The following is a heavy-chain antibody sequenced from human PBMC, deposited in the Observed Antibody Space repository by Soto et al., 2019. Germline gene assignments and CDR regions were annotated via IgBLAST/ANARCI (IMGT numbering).Heavy chain of an antibody. CDR2: INWNSGSI. Sequence: EVQLVESGGGLIQPGRSLRLSCAASGFTFDDYAMHWVRQVPGKGLEWVSGINWNSGSIGYGDSVKGRFAISRDNAKNSLHLQINSLSAEETAFYYCVKDESINWYSGHFRHWGQGTLVTVSS. CDR1: GFTFDDYA. CDR3: VKDESINWYSGHFRH. D-gene: IGHD6-13*01. J-gene: IGHJ1*01. V-gene: IGHV3-9*01.